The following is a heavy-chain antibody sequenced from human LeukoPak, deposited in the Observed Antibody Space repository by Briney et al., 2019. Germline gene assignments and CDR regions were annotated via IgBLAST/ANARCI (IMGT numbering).Heavy chain of an antibody. J-gene: IGHJ6*03. CDR2: IYFSVST. V-gene: IGHV4-59*01. CDR1: GGSISSYY. Sequence: SETLSLTCTVSGGSISSYYWSWIRQPPGEGLEWIGYIYFSVSTNYNPSLKSRVTISVDTSKNQLSLKLSSVTAADTAVYYCARQGVLGAAAGAYYYYYMDVWGKGTTVTVSS. CDR3: ARQGVLGAAAGAYYYYYMDV. D-gene: IGHD6-13*01.